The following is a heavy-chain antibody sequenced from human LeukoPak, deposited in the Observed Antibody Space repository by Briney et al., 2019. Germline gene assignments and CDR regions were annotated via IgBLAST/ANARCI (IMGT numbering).Heavy chain of an antibody. CDR3: ARVDYDFWSGYLQPPDY. CDR2: ISAYNGNT. J-gene: IGHJ4*02. D-gene: IGHD3-3*01. CDR1: VYTFTSYG. V-gene: IGHV1-18*01. Sequence: ASVKVSCKASVYTFTSYGISWVRQAPGQGLEWMGWISAYNGNTNYAQKLQGRVTMTTDTSTSTAYMELRSLRSDDTAVYYCARVDYDFWSGYLQPPDYWGQGTLVTVPS.